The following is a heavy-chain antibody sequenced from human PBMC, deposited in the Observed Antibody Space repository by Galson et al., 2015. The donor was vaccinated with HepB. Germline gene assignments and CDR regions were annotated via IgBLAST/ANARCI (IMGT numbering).Heavy chain of an antibody. Sequence: SVKVSCKASGYHFPNYDINWVRPAAGQGLEWMGWMNPNTGKTADAQSFQGRGTMTRNTSISPAYMELRRLISEDTAGYYCAGGGDDDDYVNYYYYYMDIWGKGTTVTVSS. CDR2: MNPNTGKT. CDR3: AGGGDDDDYVNYYYYYMDI. J-gene: IGHJ6*03. V-gene: IGHV1-8*01. D-gene: IGHD4-17*01. CDR1: GYHFPNYD.